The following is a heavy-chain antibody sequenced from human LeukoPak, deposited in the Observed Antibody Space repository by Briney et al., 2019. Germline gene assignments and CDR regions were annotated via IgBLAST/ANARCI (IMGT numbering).Heavy chain of an antibody. CDR1: GFTFSSYS. CDR3: ARDQAVLGYDSSGLIS. V-gene: IGHV3-48*01. CDR2: ISSRSSTI. Sequence: GGSLRLSCAASGFTFSSYSMNWVRQAPGKGLEWVSYISSRSSTIYYADSVKGRFTISRDNAKNSLYLQMNSLRAEDTAVYYCARDQAVLGYDSSGLISWGQGTLVTVSS. D-gene: IGHD3-22*01. J-gene: IGHJ4*02.